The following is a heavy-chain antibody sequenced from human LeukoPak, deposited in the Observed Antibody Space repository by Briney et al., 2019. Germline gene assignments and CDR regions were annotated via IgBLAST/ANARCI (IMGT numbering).Heavy chain of an antibody. CDR3: AKGLGVASLIVDALDM. D-gene: IGHD3/OR15-3a*01. CDR1: GFTFHDYA. V-gene: IGHV3-9*03. Sequence: PGGSLRLSCAASGFTFHDYAMHWVRQVPGKGLEYVSGITWNSGSVLYADSVRGRFTISRDHAKNSLYLQMNSLRPEDMAFYYCAKGLGVASLIVDALDMWGQGTMVTV. J-gene: IGHJ3*02. CDR2: ITWNSGSV.